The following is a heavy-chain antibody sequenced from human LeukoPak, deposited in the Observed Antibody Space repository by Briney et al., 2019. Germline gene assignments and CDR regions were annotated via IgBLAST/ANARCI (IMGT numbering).Heavy chain of an antibody. CDR2: ISWNSGSI. CDR1: GFTFDDYA. V-gene: IGHV3-9*01. Sequence: GGSLRLSCAASGFTFDDYAMHWVRQAPGKGLEGVSGISWNSGSIVYADSVKGRFTISRDNAKNSLYLQMNSLRAEDTALYYCAKGGYDLDYYFDYWGQGILVTVSS. J-gene: IGHJ4*02. D-gene: IGHD2-2*01. CDR3: AKGGYDLDYYFDY.